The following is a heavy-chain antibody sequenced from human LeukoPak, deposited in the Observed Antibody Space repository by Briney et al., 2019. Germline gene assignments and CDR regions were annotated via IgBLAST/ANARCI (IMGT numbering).Heavy chain of an antibody. CDR1: GFTFSSYG. CDR2: IWYDGSNK. V-gene: IGHV3-33*06. D-gene: IGHD3-16*01. J-gene: IGHJ4*02. Sequence: PGGSLRLSCAASGFTFSSYGMPWVRQAPGKGLEWVAVIWYDGSNKYYADSVKGRFTISRDNSKNTLYLQMNSLRAEDTAVYYCAKDLASGGFDYWGQGTLVTVSS. CDR3: AKDLASGGFDY.